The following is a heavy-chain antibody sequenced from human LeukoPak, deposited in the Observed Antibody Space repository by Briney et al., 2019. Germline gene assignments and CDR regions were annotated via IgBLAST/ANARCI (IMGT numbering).Heavy chain of an antibody. Sequence: SETLSLTCSVSGASLGDYSWSWFRQPPGKRLEWIGNIFYRGSTNYDPSFKSRVSLSMDMSKSQFSLKMTSMTAADTAVYYCARLGFCTKGGCLSDLWGLGTVVTVSS. D-gene: IGHD2-8*01. J-gene: IGHJ5*02. CDR2: IFYRGST. CDR3: ARLGFCTKGGCLSDL. CDR1: GASLGDYS. V-gene: IGHV4-59*08.